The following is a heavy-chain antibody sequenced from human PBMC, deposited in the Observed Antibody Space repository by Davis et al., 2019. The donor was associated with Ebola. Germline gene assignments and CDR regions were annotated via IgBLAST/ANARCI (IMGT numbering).Heavy chain of an antibody. CDR2: IIPIFGTA. CDR3: ASAPYYYDSSGYGDAFDI. D-gene: IGHD3-22*01. Sequence: SVKVSCKASGGTFSSYAISWVRQAPGQGLEWMGGIIPIFGTANYAQKFQGRVTITADESTSTAYMELSSLRSEDTAVYYCASAPYYYDSSGYGDAFDIWGQGTMVTVSS. V-gene: IGHV1-69*13. CDR1: GGTFSSYA. J-gene: IGHJ3*02.